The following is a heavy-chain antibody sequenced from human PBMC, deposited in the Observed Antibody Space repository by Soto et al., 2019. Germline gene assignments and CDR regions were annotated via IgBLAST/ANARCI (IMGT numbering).Heavy chain of an antibody. D-gene: IGHD5-18*01. J-gene: IGHJ4*02. CDR2: IYYSGST. V-gene: IGHV4-30-4*01. CDR1: GGSISSGDNY. CDR3: ASNSYGYIFYDS. Sequence: QVQLQESGPGLVKPSQTLSLTCTVSGGSISSGDNYWSWIRQPPGKGLEWIGYIYYSGSTYYNPSLKSRVTISVDTSKNQFSLKLNSVTAADMAVYYCASNSYGYIFYDSWGQGTLVTVSS.